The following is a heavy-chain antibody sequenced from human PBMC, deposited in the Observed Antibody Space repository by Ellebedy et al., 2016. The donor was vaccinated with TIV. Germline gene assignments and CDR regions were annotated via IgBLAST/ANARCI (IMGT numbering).Heavy chain of an antibody. V-gene: IGHV1-2*02. Sequence: ASVKVSCKASGYTFTGYYIHWVRQAPGQGLEWMGWINPNSGGTNYAQKFQGRVTMTRDTSISTAYMELSRLRSDDTAVYYCARAPERALVYFDYWGQGTLVTVSS. CDR2: INPNSGGT. CDR1: GYTFTGYY. D-gene: IGHD1-1*01. J-gene: IGHJ4*02. CDR3: ARAPERALVYFDY.